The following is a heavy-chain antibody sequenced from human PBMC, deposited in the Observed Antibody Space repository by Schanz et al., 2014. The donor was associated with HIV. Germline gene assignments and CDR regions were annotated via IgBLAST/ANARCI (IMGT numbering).Heavy chain of an antibody. V-gene: IGHV3-33*08. D-gene: IGHD5-18*01. CDR2: MWSDGSNK. CDR1: GFTFSAYV. J-gene: IGHJ6*02. Sequence: QVQLVESGGGVVQPGRSLRLSCVASGFTFSAYVMHWGRQAPGKGLEWVASMWSDGSNKYYADSVRGRFTISRDNSKDTLYLEMNSLREDDTAVYSCARDLTGYFTMDAWGQGTTVTV. CDR3: ARDLTGYFTMDA.